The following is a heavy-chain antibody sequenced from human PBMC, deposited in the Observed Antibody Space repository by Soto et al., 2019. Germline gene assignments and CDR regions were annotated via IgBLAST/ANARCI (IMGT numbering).Heavy chain of an antibody. CDR1: GYSFTSYW. CDR2: IDPSDSYT. CDR3: ARTVSCTNGVCSHYYYYYGMDV. Sequence: PGESLKISCKGSGYSFTSYWISWVRQMPGKGLEWMGRIDPSDSYTNYSPSFQGHVTISADKSISTAYLQWSSLKASDTAMYYCARTVSCTNGVCSHYYYYYGMDVWGQATKVTSP. J-gene: IGHJ6*02. D-gene: IGHD2-8*01. V-gene: IGHV5-10-1*01.